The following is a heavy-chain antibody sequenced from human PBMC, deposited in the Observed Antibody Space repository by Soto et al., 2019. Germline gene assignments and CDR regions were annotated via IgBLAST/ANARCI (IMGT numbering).Heavy chain of an antibody. V-gene: IGHV3-30*18. D-gene: IGHD6-19*01. CDR1: GFTFSDYA. Sequence: VQLVESGGGVVQPGRSLRLSCAASGFTFSDYAMHWVRQAPGKGLEWVAVVSHDGRNTHYADSVKGRLTISRDSSKNTVSLEMTSLRAEDTAVSYCAKGGRQWLVTSDFNYWGQGALVTVSS. CDR2: VSHDGRNT. CDR3: AKGGRQWLVTSDFNY. J-gene: IGHJ4*02.